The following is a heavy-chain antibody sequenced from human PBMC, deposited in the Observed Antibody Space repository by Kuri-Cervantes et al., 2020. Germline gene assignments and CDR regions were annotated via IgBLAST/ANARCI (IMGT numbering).Heavy chain of an antibody. CDR2: IYYSGST. D-gene: IGHD3-9*01. J-gene: IGHJ6*02. CDR1: GGSISSYY. CDR3: ARELRYFDWLSNYYYYGMDV. Sequence: SETLSLTCTVSGGSISSYYWSWIRQPPGKGLEWIGYIYYSGSTNYNPSLKSRVTISVDTSKNQFSLQLNSVTPEDTAVYYCARELRYFDWLSNYYYYGMDVWGQGTTVTVSS. V-gene: IGHV4-59*12.